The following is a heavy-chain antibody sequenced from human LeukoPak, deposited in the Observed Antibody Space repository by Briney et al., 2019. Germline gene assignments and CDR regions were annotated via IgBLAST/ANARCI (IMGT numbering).Heavy chain of an antibody. CDR1: GFTFSSYA. V-gene: IGHV3-30*02. Sequence: GGSLRLSCAASGFTFSSYAMYWVRQAPGKGLEWVAFIRYDGSDKYYADSVKGRFTISRDSSKNTLYLQMNSLRAEDTAVYYCAKDSLDRVFRGVRSSLGYWGQGTLVTVSS. CDR2: IRYDGSDK. D-gene: IGHD3-10*01. J-gene: IGHJ4*02. CDR3: AKDSLDRVFRGVRSSLGY.